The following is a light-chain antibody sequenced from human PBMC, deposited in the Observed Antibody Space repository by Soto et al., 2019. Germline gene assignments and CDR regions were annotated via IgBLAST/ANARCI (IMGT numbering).Light chain of an antibody. V-gene: IGLV1-40*01. Sequence: QSVLTQPPSVSGAPVQRVTISCTGSSSNIGAGYDVHWYQQLPGTAPKLLIYGNSNRPSGVPDRFSGSKSGTSASLAITGLQAEDEADYDCQSYDSSLSGYVVGTGTKLTVL. CDR3: QSYDSSLSGYV. CDR2: GNS. CDR1: SSNIGAGYD. J-gene: IGLJ1*01.